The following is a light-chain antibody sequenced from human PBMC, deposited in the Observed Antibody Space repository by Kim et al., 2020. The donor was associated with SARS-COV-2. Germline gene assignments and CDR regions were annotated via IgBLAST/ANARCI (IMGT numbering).Light chain of an antibody. CDR2: EVS. J-gene: IGLJ1*01. Sequence: SALTQPASVSGSPGQSITISCTGTSSDVGSYNLVSWYQQHPGKAPKLMIYEVSKRPSGVSNRFSGSKSGNTASLTIPGLQAEDEADYYCCSQGVFG. CDR3: CSQGV. V-gene: IGLV2-23*02. CDR1: SSDVGSYNL.